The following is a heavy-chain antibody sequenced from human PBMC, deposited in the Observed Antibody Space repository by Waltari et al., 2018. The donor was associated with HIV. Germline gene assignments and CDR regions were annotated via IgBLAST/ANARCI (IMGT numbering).Heavy chain of an antibody. CDR3: ARAIAVASTGVFDY. CDR1: GGPFSAYH. CDR2: INHSGST. D-gene: IGHD6-19*01. V-gene: IGHV4-34*02. Sequence: QVQLQQWGAGLLKPSETLSLTCAVYGGPFSAYHWSWIRQTPGKGLEWIGEINHSGSTNYNPSLKSRITMSIDTSKNQFSLKLRSVTAADTTVYYCARAIAVASTGVFDYWGQGTLVTVSS. J-gene: IGHJ4*02.